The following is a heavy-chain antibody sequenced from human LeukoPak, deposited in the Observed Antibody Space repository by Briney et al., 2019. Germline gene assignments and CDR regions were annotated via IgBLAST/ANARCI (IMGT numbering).Heavy chain of an antibody. D-gene: IGHD3-22*01. CDR1: GFTFSSYA. CDR2: IYSGGST. CDR3: ARAERYYYDSSGYLDY. J-gene: IGHJ4*02. V-gene: IGHV3-53*01. Sequence: GGSLRLSCAASGFTFSSYAMSWVRQAPGKGLEWVSVIYSGGSTYYADSVKGRFTISRDNSKNTLYLQMNSLRAEDTAVYYCARAERYYYDSSGYLDYWGQGTLVTVSS.